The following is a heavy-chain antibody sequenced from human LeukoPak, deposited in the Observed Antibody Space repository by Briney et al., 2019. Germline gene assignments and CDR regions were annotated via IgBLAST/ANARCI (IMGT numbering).Heavy chain of an antibody. CDR2: ISSSSRTI. Sequence: PGGSLRLSCAASGFTFSSYDMDWVRQAPGKGLEWVSHISSSSRTIYYADSVKGRFTVSRDNAKNSLYLQMNSLRDEDAAVYYCARDKFYSSGWYTYWGQGTLVTVSS. J-gene: IGHJ4*02. CDR3: ARDKFYSSGWYTY. V-gene: IGHV3-48*02. D-gene: IGHD6-19*01. CDR1: GFTFSSYD.